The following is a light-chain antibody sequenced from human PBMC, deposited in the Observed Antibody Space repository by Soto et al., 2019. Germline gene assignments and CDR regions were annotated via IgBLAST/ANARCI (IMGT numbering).Light chain of an antibody. V-gene: IGKV3-11*01. CDR2: DAS. Sequence: EVVLTQSPATLYLSPGERATLSCSASQSVSSYLAWYQQRPGQAPRLLIYDASNRATGIPARFSGSGSGTDFTITISSREPEDFAVYYCQQRSNFFPVGPGTIVDSK. CDR3: QQRSNFFP. J-gene: IGKJ3*01. CDR1: QSVSSY.